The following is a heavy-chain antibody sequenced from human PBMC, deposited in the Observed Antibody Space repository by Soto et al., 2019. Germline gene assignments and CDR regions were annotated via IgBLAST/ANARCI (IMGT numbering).Heavy chain of an antibody. D-gene: IGHD3-10*01. CDR3: AKDWLAVRGEPPTD. CDR1: GFTFSSYA. J-gene: IGHJ4*02. CDR2: ISGSGGST. Sequence: EVQLLESGGGLVQPGGSLRLSCAASGFTFSSYAMSWVRQAPGKRLEWVSAISGSGGSTYYADSVKGRFTISRDNSKNPLYLQMNSLRAEDTAVYYCAKDWLAVRGEPPTDWGQGTLVTVSS. V-gene: IGHV3-23*01.